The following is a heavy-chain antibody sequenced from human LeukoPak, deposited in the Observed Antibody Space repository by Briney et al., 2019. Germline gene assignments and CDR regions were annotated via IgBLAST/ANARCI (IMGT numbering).Heavy chain of an antibody. V-gene: IGHV4-59*01. Sequence: PETLSLTRTVSAGSISSYYWSWIRQSPGKGLERIGFIYYSGRTNYNPSLKSRVTTSVDTSKNLCSLKLTSVTAADTAVYYCARALSGGAGNGDYYGMDVWGQGTTVTVSS. CDR1: AGSISSYY. J-gene: IGHJ6*02. D-gene: IGHD3-10*01. CDR3: ARALSGGAGNGDYYGMDV. CDR2: IYYSGRT.